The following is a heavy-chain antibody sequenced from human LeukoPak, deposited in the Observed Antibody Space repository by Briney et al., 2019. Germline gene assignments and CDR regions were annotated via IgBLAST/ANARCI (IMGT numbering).Heavy chain of an antibody. Sequence: GASVKVSCTASVYTFAIYGISWVRQAPGQGLEWMAWISPYDGDTNYAQNFEGRVTMTTETSTSTAYMELRSLRSDDTAIYYCARDYCTRGGDCYKEDLFNPWGQGTLVTVSS. J-gene: IGHJ5*02. V-gene: IGHV1-18*01. CDR1: VYTFAIYG. CDR3: ARDYCTRGGDCYKEDLFNP. CDR2: ISPYDGDT. D-gene: IGHD2-21*02.